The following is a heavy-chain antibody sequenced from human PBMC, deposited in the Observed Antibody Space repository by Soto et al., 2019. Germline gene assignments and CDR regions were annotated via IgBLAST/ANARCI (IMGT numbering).Heavy chain of an antibody. J-gene: IGHJ4*02. V-gene: IGHV3-23*01. CDR1: GFTFSSYA. CDR3: AKDFTHPFAY. Sequence: EVQLLESGGGLVQPGGSLRLSCAASGFTFSSYAMSWVRQGPGKGLEWVSAISGSGGSAYYADSVKGRFTISRDNSKNTLHLQMNSLRAEDTAVYYCAKDFTHPFAYWGQGTLVTVSS. CDR2: ISGSGGSA.